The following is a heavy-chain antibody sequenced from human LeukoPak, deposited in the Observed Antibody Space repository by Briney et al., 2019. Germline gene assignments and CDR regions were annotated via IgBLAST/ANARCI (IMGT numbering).Heavy chain of an antibody. Sequence: SQTLSLTCTVSGGSISSGDYYWSWIRQPPGNGLEWIGYIYYSGSTYYNPSLKSRVTISVDTSKNQFSLKLSSVTAADTAVYYCARVGYDSSGQHAFDIWGQGTMVTVSS. J-gene: IGHJ3*02. V-gene: IGHV4-30-4*08. CDR2: IYYSGST. D-gene: IGHD3-22*01. CDR3: ARVGYDSSGQHAFDI. CDR1: GGSISSGDYY.